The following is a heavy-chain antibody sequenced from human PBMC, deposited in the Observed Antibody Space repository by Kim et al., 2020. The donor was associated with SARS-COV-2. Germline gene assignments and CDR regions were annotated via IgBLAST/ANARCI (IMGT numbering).Heavy chain of an antibody. CDR3: TTLYLGY. V-gene: IGHV3-15*01. J-gene: IGHJ4*02. D-gene: IGHD2-2*02. CDR2: IKSETDGGTI. Sequence: GGSLRLSCAASGFTFRNAWMTWVRQAPGKGLEWVGRIKSETDGGTIEYAAPGKGRFTISRDDSKNTLYLQMSSLKTEDTAVYYCTTLYLGYWGQGTLVTVSS. CDR1: GFTFRNAW.